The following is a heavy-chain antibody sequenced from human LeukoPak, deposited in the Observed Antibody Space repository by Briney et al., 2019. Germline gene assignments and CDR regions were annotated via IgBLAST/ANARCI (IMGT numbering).Heavy chain of an antibody. J-gene: IGHJ4*02. V-gene: IGHV4-39*01. Sequence: SETLSLTCTVSGGSISSNSYFWPWIRQPPGKGLDWIGSINHSGSTWYNPSLKSRVTITVDKSKNQFSVKRSSVTAPDTAVYYWGRHVESGAVEYWGRGTLVSVSS. CDR2: INHSGST. CDR3: GRHVESGAVEY. CDR1: GGSISSNSYF.